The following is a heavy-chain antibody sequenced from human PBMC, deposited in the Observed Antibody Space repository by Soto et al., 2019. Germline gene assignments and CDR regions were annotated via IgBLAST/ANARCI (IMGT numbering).Heavy chain of an antibody. D-gene: IGHD1-1*01. CDR2: ISAHNGNT. J-gene: IGHJ4*02. CDR3: ARGRYGDY. Sequence: QVHLVQSGAEVKKSGASVKVSCKGSGYDFTTYGITWVRQAPGQGLEWMAWISAHNGNTDYAQKLQGRVTGTRDTSPSTAYMELRSLRSDDTAVYYCARGRYGDYWGQGALVTVSS. V-gene: IGHV1-18*01. CDR1: GYDFTTYG.